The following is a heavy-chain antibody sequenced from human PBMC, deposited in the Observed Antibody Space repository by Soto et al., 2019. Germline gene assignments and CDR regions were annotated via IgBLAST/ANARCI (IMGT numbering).Heavy chain of an antibody. Sequence: SLTCAVSGGSISSGGYSWSWIRQPPGKGLEWIGYIYHSGSTYYNPSLKSRVTISVDRSKNQFSLKLSSVTAADTAVYYCARAIGWFGELLGGYYFDYWGQGTLVTVSS. CDR1: GGSISSGGYS. CDR2: IYHSGST. J-gene: IGHJ4*02. D-gene: IGHD3-10*01. V-gene: IGHV4-30-2*01. CDR3: ARAIGWFGELLGGYYFDY.